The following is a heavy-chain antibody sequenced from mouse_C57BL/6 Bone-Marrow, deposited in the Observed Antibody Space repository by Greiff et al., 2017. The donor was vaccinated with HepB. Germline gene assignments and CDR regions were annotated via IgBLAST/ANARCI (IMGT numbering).Heavy chain of an antibody. CDR1: GFTFSSYG. V-gene: IGHV5-6*01. J-gene: IGHJ3*01. CDR2: ISSGGSYT. CDR3: ARDYYGSSYWFAY. D-gene: IGHD1-1*01. Sequence: EVKSVESGGDLVKPGGSLKLSCAASGFTFSSYGMSWVRQTPDKRLEWVATISSGGSYTYYPDSVKGRFTISRDNAKNTLYLQMSSLKSEDTAMYHCARDYYGSSYWFAYWGQGTLVTVSA.